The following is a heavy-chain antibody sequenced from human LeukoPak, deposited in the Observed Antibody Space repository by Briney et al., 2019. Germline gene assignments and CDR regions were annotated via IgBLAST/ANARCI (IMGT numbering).Heavy chain of an antibody. CDR1: GGSISSYY. V-gene: IGHV4-59*01. D-gene: IGHD4-17*01. CDR2: IYYSGST. J-gene: IGHJ3*02. Sequence: PSETLSLTCTVSGGSISSYYWSWIRQPPGKGLEWIGYIYYSGSTNYNPSLKSRVTISVDTSKNQFSLKLSSVTAADTAVYYCARDGGTTVTSDAFDIWGQGTMVTVSS. CDR3: ARDGGTTVTSDAFDI.